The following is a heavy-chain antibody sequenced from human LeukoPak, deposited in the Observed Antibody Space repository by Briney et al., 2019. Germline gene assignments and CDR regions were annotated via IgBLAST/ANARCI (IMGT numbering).Heavy chain of an antibody. CDR3: AITPLNCSSTSCYVRGGYYYYYYMDV. J-gene: IGHJ6*03. CDR2: IIPIFGTA. V-gene: IGHV1-69*05. CDR1: GGTFSSYA. Sequence: GASVKVSCKASGGTFSSYAISWVRQAPGQGLEWMGGIIPIFGTANYAQKFQGRVTITTDESTSTAYMELSSLRSEDTAVYYCAITPLNCSSTSCYVRGGYYYYYYMDVWGKGTTVTVSS. D-gene: IGHD2-2*01.